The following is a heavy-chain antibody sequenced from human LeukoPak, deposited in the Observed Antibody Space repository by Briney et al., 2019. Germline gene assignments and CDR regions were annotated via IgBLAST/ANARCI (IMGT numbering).Heavy chain of an antibody. CDR1: GFTFSSYA. CDR3: ARDYSYDFWSGYSGGAGSYFRY. V-gene: IGHV3-30*04. CDR2: ISYDGSNK. D-gene: IGHD3-3*01. J-gene: IGHJ4*02. Sequence: PGGSLRLSCAASGFTFSSYAMHWVRQAPGKGLEWVAVISYDGSNKYYADSVKGRFTISRDNSKNTLYLQMNSLRAEDTAVYYCARDYSYDFWSGYSGGAGSYFRYWGQGTLVTVSS.